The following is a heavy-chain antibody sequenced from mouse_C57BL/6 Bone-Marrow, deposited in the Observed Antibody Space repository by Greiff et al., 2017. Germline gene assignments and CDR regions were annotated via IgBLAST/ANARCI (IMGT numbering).Heavy chain of an antibody. V-gene: IGHV1-85*01. J-gene: IGHJ3*01. CDR1: GYTFTSYD. D-gene: IGHD4-1*01. Sequence: QVQLKESGPELVKPGASVKLSCKASGYTFTSYDINWVKQRPGQGLEWIGWIYPRDGSTKYNEKFKGKATFTVDTSSSTAYMELHSLTSEDSAVYFCARRYDWDWFAYWGQGTLVTVSA. CDR2: IYPRDGST. CDR3: ARRYDWDWFAY.